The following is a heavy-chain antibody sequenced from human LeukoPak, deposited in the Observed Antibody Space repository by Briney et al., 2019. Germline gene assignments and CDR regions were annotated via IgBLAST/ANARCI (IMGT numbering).Heavy chain of an antibody. Sequence: PGGSLRLSCAASGFTFSSYAMHWVRQAPGKGLEWEAVISYDGSSKYYADSVKGRFTISRDNSKNTLYLQMNSLRAEDTAVYYCARSTVASQFFYYYGMDVWGQGTTVTDSS. J-gene: IGHJ6*02. V-gene: IGHV3-30-3*01. D-gene: IGHD4-23*01. CDR1: GFTFSSYA. CDR2: ISYDGSSK. CDR3: ARSTVASQFFYYYGMDV.